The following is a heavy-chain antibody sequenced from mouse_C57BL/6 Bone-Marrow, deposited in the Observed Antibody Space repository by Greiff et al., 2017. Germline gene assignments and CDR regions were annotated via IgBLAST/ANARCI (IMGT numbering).Heavy chain of an antibody. CDR1: GYTFTSYG. CDR3: ASLLGRRGY. J-gene: IGHJ2*01. Sequence: VQLQESGAELARPGASVKLSCKASGYTFTSYGISWVKQRTGQGLEWIGEIYTRSGNTYYNEKFKGKATMTEYKSSSTAYLVLRSLTSEDSAVYFCASLLGRRGYWGQGTTLTVSS. D-gene: IGHD4-1*01. V-gene: IGHV1-81*01. CDR2: IYTRSGNT.